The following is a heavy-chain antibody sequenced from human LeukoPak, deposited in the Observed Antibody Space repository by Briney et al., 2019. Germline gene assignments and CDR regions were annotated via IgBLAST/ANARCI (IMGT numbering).Heavy chain of an antibody. CDR1: GGSISSYY. J-gene: IGHJ4*02. V-gene: IGHV4-59*08. D-gene: IGHD3-22*01. Sequence: SETPSLTCTASGGSISSYYWSWIRQPPGKGLEWISYIYYSGSTNYNPSLKSRVTISLNTSKNQFSHKLSSGTGADTAAYYCAGQLDDYDSYAYYFDYWGQGTLVTVSS. CDR2: IYYSGST. CDR3: AGQLDDYDSYAYYFDY.